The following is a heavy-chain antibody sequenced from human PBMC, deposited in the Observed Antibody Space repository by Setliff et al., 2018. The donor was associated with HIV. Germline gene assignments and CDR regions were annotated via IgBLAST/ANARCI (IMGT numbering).Heavy chain of an antibody. J-gene: IGHJ6*02. CDR3: ARGSLRGVLALGMDV. V-gene: IGHV3-74*01. CDR1: GFTFSNYW. Sequence: PGGSLRLSCTASGFTFSNYWMHWVRQGPGKGLVWVSRINNAGSVTTYADSVRGRFTISRDDAKNTLYLQMNDLRAEDTAIYYCARGSLRGVLALGMDVWGQGTTVTVSS. D-gene: IGHD3-10*01. CDR2: INNAGSVT.